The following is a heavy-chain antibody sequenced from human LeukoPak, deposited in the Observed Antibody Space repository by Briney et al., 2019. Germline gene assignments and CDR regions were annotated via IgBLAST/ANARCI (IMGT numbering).Heavy chain of an antibody. V-gene: IGHV4-59*08. J-gene: IGHJ4*02. CDR2: IYYSGSS. CDR3: ARHRDYGTGWYGFDY. D-gene: IGHD6-19*01. CDR1: GGSINSYY. Sequence: KPSESLSLTCTVSGGSINSYYWSWIRQPPGKGLEWIAYIYYSGSSNYNPSLKSRVTISVDTSKNQFSLRLSSVTAADTAVYYCARHRDYGTGWYGFDYWGQGSLVTVFS.